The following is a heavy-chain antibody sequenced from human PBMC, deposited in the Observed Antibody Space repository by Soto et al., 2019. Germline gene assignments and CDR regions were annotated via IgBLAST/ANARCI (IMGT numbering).Heavy chain of an antibody. Sequence: QVQLVQSGAEVKKPGSSVKVSCKASGVTFSSYAISWVRQAPGQGLEWMGGIIPIFGTANYAPKFQGRVTITADEATRTAYMELSSLRSEDTAVYYCAREGAGLDPWGQGTLVTVSS. D-gene: IGHD3-16*01. CDR2: IIPIFGTA. V-gene: IGHV1-69*01. CDR1: GVTFSSYA. J-gene: IGHJ5*02. CDR3: AREGAGLDP.